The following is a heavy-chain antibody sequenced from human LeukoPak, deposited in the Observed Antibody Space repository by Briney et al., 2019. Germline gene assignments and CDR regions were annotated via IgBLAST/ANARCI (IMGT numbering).Heavy chain of an antibody. Sequence: SVRVSCKASGGTFSSYAISWVRQAPGQGLEWMGGIIPIFGTANYAQKFQGRVTITADESTSTAYMELSSLRSEDTAVYYCASLDYYDSSGYRSSPDAFDIWGQGTMVTVSS. CDR3: ASLDYYDSSGYRSSPDAFDI. CDR2: IIPIFGTA. V-gene: IGHV1-69*13. CDR1: GGTFSSYA. J-gene: IGHJ3*02. D-gene: IGHD3-22*01.